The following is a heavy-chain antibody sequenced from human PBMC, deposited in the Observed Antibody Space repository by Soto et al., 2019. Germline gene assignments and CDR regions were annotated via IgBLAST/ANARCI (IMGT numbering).Heavy chain of an antibody. J-gene: IGHJ4*02. Sequence: QVQLVESGGGVVQPGRSLRLSCAASRFAFSNYGMHWVRQAPGKGLAWVARIWYDGSNKYYADSVKGRFTISRDNSKNTLYLQMNSLRAEDTAVYYCAGSPPGVAGRYYFDYWGQGALVTVSS. CDR1: RFAFSNYG. V-gene: IGHV3-33*01. CDR2: IWYDGSNK. D-gene: IGHD6-6*01. CDR3: AGSPPGVAGRYYFDY.